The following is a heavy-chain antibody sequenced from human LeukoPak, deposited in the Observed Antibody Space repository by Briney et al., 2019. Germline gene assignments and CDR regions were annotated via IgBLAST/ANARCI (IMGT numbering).Heavy chain of an antibody. CDR3: SIAVGESLGRRYDPLEY. J-gene: IGHJ4*02. D-gene: IGHD1-1*01. Sequence: SETLSLTCTVSARSISSSSYYWGWIRQPPGKGLEWIASIYYSGSTYYNPSLKSRVTISVDTSKTPFSLKLRSVRALCPARSWPSIAVGESLGRRYDPLEYWGQGMLVTVSS. CDR1: ARSISSSSYY. V-gene: IGHV4-39*07. CDR2: IYYSGST.